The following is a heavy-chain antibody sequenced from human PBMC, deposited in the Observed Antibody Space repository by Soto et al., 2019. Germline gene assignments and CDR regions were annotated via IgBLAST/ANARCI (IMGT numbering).Heavy chain of an antibody. V-gene: IGHV4-59*01. CDR1: GGSISSYY. Sequence: SETLSLTCTGSGGSISSYYWSWSRQPPGKGLEWIGYIYYSGSTNYNPSLKSRVTIPVDTTNNQFSLKLSSVTAADRAVYYCARLLFFLMIRRPPRSTLFPYKRSSDL. CDR3: ARLLFFLMIRRPPRSTLFPYKRSSDL. CDR2: IYYSGST. D-gene: IGHD4-17*01. J-gene: IGHJ2*01.